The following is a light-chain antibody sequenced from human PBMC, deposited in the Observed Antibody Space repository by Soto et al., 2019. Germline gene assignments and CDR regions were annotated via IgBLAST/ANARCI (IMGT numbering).Light chain of an antibody. CDR2: LSF. J-gene: IGKJ4*01. CDR3: LQALPPFT. V-gene: IGKV2-28*01. CDR1: QSLLHRNVYNY. Sequence: EIVMTQSPLSLPVTPGEPASISCRTSQSLLHRNVYNYLDWYLQKPGQSPQLLISLSFNCDSGDTARFSGSGSGTDFTLKISRVEAEDVGVYDCLQALPPFTFGGGTKVEIK.